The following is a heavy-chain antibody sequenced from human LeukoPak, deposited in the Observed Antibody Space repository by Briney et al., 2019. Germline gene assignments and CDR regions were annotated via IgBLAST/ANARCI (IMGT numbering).Heavy chain of an antibody. D-gene: IGHD3-22*01. J-gene: IGHJ5*02. CDR3: ARPYYYDSRIDP. CDR2: MYYSGST. V-gene: IGHV4-30-4*01. Sequence: SQTLSLTCTVSGGSISSGDYYWSWIRQPPGKGLEWIAYMYYSGSTYYNPSLKSRVTMSADTSKNQLSLKLSSVAAADTAVYYCARPYYYDSRIDPWGQGILVTVSS. CDR1: GGSISSGDYY.